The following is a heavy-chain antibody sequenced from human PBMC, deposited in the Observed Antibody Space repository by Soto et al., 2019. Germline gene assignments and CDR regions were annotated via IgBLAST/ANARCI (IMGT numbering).Heavy chain of an antibody. J-gene: IGHJ6*02. D-gene: IGHD3-16*01. Sequence: GASVKVSCKASGYTFSGYSITWVRQAPGQGLEWMGRISGYNGNTNYARTLWGRLTLTTDTSTSIAYMELRSLTSDDTAVYYCARQGVCGSGPACPDLGVWHQGTTVTVAS. CDR1: GYTFSGYS. CDR3: ARQGVCGSGPACPDLGV. V-gene: IGHV1-18*04. CDR2: ISGYNGNT.